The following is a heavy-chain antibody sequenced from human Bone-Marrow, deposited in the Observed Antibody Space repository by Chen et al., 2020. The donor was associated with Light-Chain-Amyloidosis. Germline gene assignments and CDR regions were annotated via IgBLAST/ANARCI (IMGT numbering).Heavy chain of an antibody. D-gene: IGHD6-19*01. Sequence: QLQLQESGPGLVTPSETLSLTCTVSDGSINSGDYYWGWLRQSPGKGLEWIGSIYYSGAAFYNPSLRSRVTISLDTSKNLLSLRLTSVTAADTAVYYCSIRIAVPGANEETWGQGTLVTVSS. V-gene: IGHV4-39*02. CDR1: DGSINSGDYY. CDR2: IYYSGAA. CDR3: SIRIAVPGANEET. J-gene: IGHJ5*02.